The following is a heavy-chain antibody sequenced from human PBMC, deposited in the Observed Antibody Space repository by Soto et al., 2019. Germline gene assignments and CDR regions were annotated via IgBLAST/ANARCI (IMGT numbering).Heavy chain of an antibody. Sequence: ASVKVSCKASGYTFTSYGICWVRQAPGQGLEWMGWISAYNGNTNYAQKLQGRVTMTTDTSTSTAYMELRSLRSDDTAVYYCARDTYNYYGSGSPLGYWGQGTLVTVSS. CDR3: ARDTYNYYGSGSPLGY. CDR1: GYTFTSYG. J-gene: IGHJ4*02. CDR2: ISAYNGNT. D-gene: IGHD3-10*01. V-gene: IGHV1-18*01.